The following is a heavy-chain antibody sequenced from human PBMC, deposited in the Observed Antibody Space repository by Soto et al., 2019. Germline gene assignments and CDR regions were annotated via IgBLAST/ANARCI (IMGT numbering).Heavy chain of an antibody. D-gene: IGHD2-15*01. CDR1: GFTVSSHA. J-gene: IGHJ3*02. CDR3: APHVSCSGGSCQYDAFAI. Sequence: EVQVLESGGGLVQPGGSLRLSCEGSGFTVSSHAMTWIRQAPGKGPEWVSTVTADGGTYYADSVKGRLAMSRDPSENTLYLQMNSLGAEDTAAYYCAPHVSCSGGSCQYDAFAIRGQGTMVTVSS. CDR2: VTADGGT. V-gene: IGHV3-23*01.